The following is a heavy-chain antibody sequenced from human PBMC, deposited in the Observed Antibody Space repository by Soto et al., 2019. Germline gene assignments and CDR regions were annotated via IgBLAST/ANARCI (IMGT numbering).Heavy chain of an antibody. CDR2: IGTAGDT. J-gene: IGHJ6*03. D-gene: IGHD2-2*01. V-gene: IGHV3-13*01. Sequence: GGSLRLSCAASGFTFSSYDMHWVRQATGKGLEWVSAIGTAGDTYYPGSVKGRFTISRENAKNSLYLQMNSLRAGDTAVYYCARSGYCSSTSCPSYYYYMDVWGKGTTVTVSS. CDR3: ARSGYCSSTSCPSYYYYMDV. CDR1: GFTFSSYD.